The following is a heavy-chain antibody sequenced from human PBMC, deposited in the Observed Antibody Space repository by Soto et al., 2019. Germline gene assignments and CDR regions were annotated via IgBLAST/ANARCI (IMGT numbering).Heavy chain of an antibody. J-gene: IGHJ6*02. CDR2: ISYDGSNK. CDR1: GFTFSSYG. CDR3: AKDDGGYDYYYGMDV. D-gene: IGHD5-12*01. Sequence: QVQLVESGGGVVQPGRSLRLSCAASGFTFSSYGMHWVRQAPGKGLEWVAVISYDGSNKYYADSVKGRFTISRDNSKNTLYLQMNSLRAEDTAVYYCAKDDGGYDYYYGMDVWGQGTTVTVSS. V-gene: IGHV3-30*18.